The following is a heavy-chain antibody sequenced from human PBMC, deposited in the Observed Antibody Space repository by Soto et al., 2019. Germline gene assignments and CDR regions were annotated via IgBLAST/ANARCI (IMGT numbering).Heavy chain of an antibody. D-gene: IGHD1-1*01. CDR1: GGSISSGGYF. V-gene: IGHV4-31*03. CDR3: ARGVLY. Sequence: QVQLQESGPGLVKPSQTLSLTCTVSGGSISSGGYFWSWIRQPPGKGLEWIGNIFYSGTTYYNPSLKRRVTTAVDTSKNQFSLKLSSVTAADPAVYFCARGVLYWGQGTLVTVSS. J-gene: IGHJ4*02. CDR2: IFYSGTT.